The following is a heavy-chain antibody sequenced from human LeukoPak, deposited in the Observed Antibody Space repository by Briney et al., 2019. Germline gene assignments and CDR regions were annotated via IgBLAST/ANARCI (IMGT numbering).Heavy chain of an antibody. CDR2: ISYDGSNK. CDR3: AKDHGSGSYYYYGMDV. D-gene: IGHD3-10*01. Sequence: GSLRLSCAASGFTFSSYGMHWVRQAPGKGLEWVAVISYDGSNKYYADSVKGRFTISRDNSKNTLYLQMNSLRAEDTAVYYCAKDHGSGSYYYYGMDVWGQGTTVTVSS. V-gene: IGHV3-30*18. CDR1: GFTFSSYG. J-gene: IGHJ6*02.